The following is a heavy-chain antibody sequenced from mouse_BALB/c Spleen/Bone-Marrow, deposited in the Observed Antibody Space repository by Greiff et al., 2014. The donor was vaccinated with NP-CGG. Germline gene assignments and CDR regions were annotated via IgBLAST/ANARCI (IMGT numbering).Heavy chain of an antibody. V-gene: IGHV6-6*01. CDR3: TPHPFDY. CDR2: IRTKADDYAT. Sequence: DVMLVESGGGLVQPGGSMKLSCAASGFTFSDTWLDWVRQSLEKGLEWVAEIRTKADDYATYYAESVKGRFTISRDDSISSVYLQMNSLRAEDTGIYYCTPHPFDYWGQGTTLTVSS. CDR1: GFTFSDTW. J-gene: IGHJ2*01.